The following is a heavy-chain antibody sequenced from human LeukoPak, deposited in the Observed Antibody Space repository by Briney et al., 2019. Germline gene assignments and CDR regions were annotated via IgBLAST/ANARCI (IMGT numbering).Heavy chain of an antibody. CDR2: ISGSGGST. Sequence: GGSLRLSCAASGFTFSRYSMNWVRHAPGKGLEWVSAISGSGGSTYYADSVKGRFTISRDNSKNTLYLQMNSLRAEDAAVYYCAKVRDFYYYGMDVWGQGTTVTVSS. D-gene: IGHD3-3*01. CDR1: GFTFSRYS. V-gene: IGHV3-23*01. CDR3: AKVRDFYYYGMDV. J-gene: IGHJ6*02.